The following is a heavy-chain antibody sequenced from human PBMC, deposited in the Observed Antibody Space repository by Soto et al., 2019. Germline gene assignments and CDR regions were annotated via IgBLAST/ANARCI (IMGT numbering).Heavy chain of an antibody. CDR3: ARRVNYGDYFFHANNAFDI. Sequence: SETLSLTCTVSGGSISSTSYYCGWIRQPPGKGLEWIGSIYYSGSTYYNPSLKSRVTLSVDTSKNQFSLKLSSVTAADTAVYYCARRVNYGDYFFHANNAFDIWGQGTMVT. CDR2: IYYSGST. D-gene: IGHD4-17*01. V-gene: IGHV4-39*01. J-gene: IGHJ3*02. CDR1: GGSISSTSYY.